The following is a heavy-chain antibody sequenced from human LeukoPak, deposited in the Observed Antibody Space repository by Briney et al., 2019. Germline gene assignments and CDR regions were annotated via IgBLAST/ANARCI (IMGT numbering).Heavy chain of an antibody. CDR3: AKVPAAYSASWYTGGMDV. D-gene: IGHD6-13*01. V-gene: IGHV3-30*18. Sequence: GRSLRLSCAASGFTFSTYDMHWLRQAPGRGLEWVAVISSDGSKKDYADSVKGRFTISRDNSKNTLYLQMNSLRVQDTAVYYCAKVPAAYSASWYTGGMDVWGQGTTVTVSS. J-gene: IGHJ6*02. CDR2: ISSDGSKK. CDR1: GFTFSTYD.